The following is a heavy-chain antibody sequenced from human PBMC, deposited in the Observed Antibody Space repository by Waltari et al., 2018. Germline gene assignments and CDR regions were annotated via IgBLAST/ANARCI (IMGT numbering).Heavy chain of an antibody. D-gene: IGHD3-22*01. CDR1: GGTFSSYA. J-gene: IGHJ4*02. CDR2: IIPIFGTA. V-gene: IGHV1-69*14. CDR3: ARAGEAYYDSSGYYHAPGPFDY. Sequence: QVQLVQSGAEVKKPGSSVKVSCKASGGTFSSYAISWVRQAPGQGLAWMEGIIPIFGTANYAQKFQGRVTITADKSTSTAYMELSSPRSEDTAVYYCARAGEAYYDSSGYYHAPGPFDYWGQGTLVTVSS.